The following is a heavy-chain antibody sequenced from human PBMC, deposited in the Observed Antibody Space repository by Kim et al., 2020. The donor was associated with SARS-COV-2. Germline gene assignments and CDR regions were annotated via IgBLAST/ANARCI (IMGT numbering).Heavy chain of an antibody. CDR1: GIGLRSPA. Sequence: GGSLRLSCVVSGIGLRSPAMSWVRQAPGKGLEWVAGISSNGLGTYFADSVKGRFTISRDNFRNTVFLQMSSLRVDDTAIYYCAKDLGWGCGGDCVAFDH. CDR2: ISSNGLGT. J-gene: IGHJ4*01. V-gene: IGHV3-23*01. CDR3: AKDLGWGCGGDCVAFDH. D-gene: IGHD2-21*02.